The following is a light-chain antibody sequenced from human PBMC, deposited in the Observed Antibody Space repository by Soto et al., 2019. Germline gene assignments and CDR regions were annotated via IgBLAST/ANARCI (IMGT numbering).Light chain of an antibody. CDR2: AAS. CDR1: QSVSGN. J-gene: IGKJ4*01. Sequence: EIVMTQSPATLSVSPGERATLSCRASQSVSGNLAWYQQKPGQAPSLLIYAASSMDTAISARFSGSGSGTAFSPTISSLKVDEFALYSCQQYNKWPLTFGGGTKVEIK. V-gene: IGKV3-15*01. CDR3: QQYNKWPLT.